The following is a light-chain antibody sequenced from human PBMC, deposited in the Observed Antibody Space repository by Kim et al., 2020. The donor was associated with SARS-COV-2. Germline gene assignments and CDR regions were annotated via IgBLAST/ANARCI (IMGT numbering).Light chain of an antibody. CDR2: DVT. J-gene: IGLJ2*01. Sequence: GQSVIISCPGPTSDIGGSNYVPWYQHHPPPAPKLMIYDVTKRPSGVPDRFSGSKSGNPASLTVSGLQAEDEADYYCSSSVVGATLVFGGGTQLTVL. CDR3: SSSVVGATLV. CDR1: TSDIGGSNY. V-gene: IGLV2-8*01.